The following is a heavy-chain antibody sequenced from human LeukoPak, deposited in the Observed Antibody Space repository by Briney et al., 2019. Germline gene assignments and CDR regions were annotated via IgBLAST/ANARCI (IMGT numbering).Heavy chain of an antibody. V-gene: IGHV3-9*01. D-gene: IGHD6-19*01. Sequence: GGSLRLSCAASGFTFSSYAMSWVRQAPGKGLEWVSGISWNSGSIGYADSVKGRFTISRDNAKNSLYLQMNSLRAEDTALYYCAKDMRSFNSVAGASHFGYWGQGTLVTVSS. J-gene: IGHJ4*02. CDR1: GFTFSSYA. CDR2: ISWNSGSI. CDR3: AKDMRSFNSVAGASHFGY.